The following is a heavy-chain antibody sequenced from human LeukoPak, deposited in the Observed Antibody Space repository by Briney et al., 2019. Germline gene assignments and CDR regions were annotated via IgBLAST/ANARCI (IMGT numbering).Heavy chain of an antibody. D-gene: IGHD2/OR15-2a*01. Sequence: PSQTLSLTCTVSGGSLINYDCSWIRQPPGKGLEWIGYIFYNRVTYYNPSLQSRLTISVDTSKNQFSLNLHSVTVADPAVYFCARHDAVPVIRRGFDFWGQGTLVTVSS. CDR1: GGSLINYD. CDR2: IFYNRVT. J-gene: IGHJ4*02. CDR3: ARHDAVPVIRRGFDF. V-gene: IGHV4-59*08.